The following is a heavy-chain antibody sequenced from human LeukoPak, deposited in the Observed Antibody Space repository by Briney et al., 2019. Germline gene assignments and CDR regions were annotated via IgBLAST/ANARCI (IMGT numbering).Heavy chain of an antibody. D-gene: IGHD6-6*01. Sequence: EASVKVSCKASGYTFTSYDINCVRQATGQGLEWMGWMNPNSGNTGYAQKFQGRVTMTRNTSISTAYMELSSLRSEDTAVYYCARGLGSLDAFDIWGQGTMVTVSS. CDR3: ARGLGSLDAFDI. V-gene: IGHV1-8*01. CDR1: GYTFTSYD. J-gene: IGHJ3*02. CDR2: MNPNSGNT.